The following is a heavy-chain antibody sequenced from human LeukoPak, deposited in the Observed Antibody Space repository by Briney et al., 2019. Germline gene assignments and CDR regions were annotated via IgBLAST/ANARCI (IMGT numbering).Heavy chain of an antibody. CDR2: IYSSGST. CDR3: AKSGGYGLIDY. Sequence: ASETLSLTCTVSGASISGGGYYWGWIRQPPGKGLEWIGSIYSSGSTYYNASLQSRVTISIETSKNQISLRLNSVTAADTAMYYCAKSGGYGLIDYWGQGTLVTVYS. CDR1: GASISGGGYY. J-gene: IGHJ4*02. V-gene: IGHV4-39*01. D-gene: IGHD1-26*01.